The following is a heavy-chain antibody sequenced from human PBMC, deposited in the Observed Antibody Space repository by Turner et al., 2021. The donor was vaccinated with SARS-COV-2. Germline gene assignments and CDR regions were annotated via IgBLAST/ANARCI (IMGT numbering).Heavy chain of an antibody. Sequence: QVQLVQSGAEVKKPGASVKVSCKASGYTFTGYYMHWVRQATGQGLEWMGWINPNSGGTNYAQKFQGRVTMTRDTSISTAYMELSRLRSDDTAVYYCARGRRGGSSWYNLDYWGQGTLVTVSS. J-gene: IGHJ4*02. CDR3: ARGRRGGSSWYNLDY. D-gene: IGHD6-13*01. CDR1: GYTFTGYY. V-gene: IGHV1-2*02. CDR2: INPNSGGT.